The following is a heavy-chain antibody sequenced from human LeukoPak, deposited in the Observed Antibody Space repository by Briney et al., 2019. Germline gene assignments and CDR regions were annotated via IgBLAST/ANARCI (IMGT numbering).Heavy chain of an antibody. V-gene: IGHV3-23*01. J-gene: IGHJ6*02. Sequence: PGGSLRLSCAASGFTFSSYAMRWVPQAPGKGLEWGSAITGNGGNTYYADSLKGRFTISRDNSKNTLYLQMNSLRAEDMAVYYCAKDRYDSSGYYTYCYYYYGMDVWGQGTTVTVSS. CDR3: AKDRYDSSGYYTYCYYYYGMDV. CDR2: ITGNGGNT. D-gene: IGHD3-22*01. CDR1: GFTFSSYA.